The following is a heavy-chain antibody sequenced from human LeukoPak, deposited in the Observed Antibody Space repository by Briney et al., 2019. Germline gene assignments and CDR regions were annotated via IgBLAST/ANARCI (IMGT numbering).Heavy chain of an antibody. CDR1: GGSISGYF. Sequence: SETLSLTCTVSGGSISGYFGSWIRQPPGKGLQWIGYIYYSGSTNYNPSLKSRVTISVDTSNNQFSLKLSSVTAADTAVYYCARWGSSGFDYWGQGTLVTVSS. CDR2: IYYSGST. J-gene: IGHJ4*02. V-gene: IGHV4-59*01. CDR3: ARWGSSGFDY. D-gene: IGHD3-22*01.